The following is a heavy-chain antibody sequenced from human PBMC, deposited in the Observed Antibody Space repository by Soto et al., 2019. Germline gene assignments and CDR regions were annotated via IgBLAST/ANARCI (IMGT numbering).Heavy chain of an antibody. CDR3: AKGQSSWYPAFDI. J-gene: IGHJ3*02. CDR2: ISYDGSNK. CDR1: GVTFISYG. D-gene: IGHD6-13*01. Sequence: GGSLRLSCAASGVTFISYGMHWVRQAPGKGLEWVAVISYDGSNKYYADSVKGRFTIPRDNSKNTLYLQMNSLRAEDTAVYYCAKGQSSWYPAFDIWGQGTMVTVSS. V-gene: IGHV3-30*18.